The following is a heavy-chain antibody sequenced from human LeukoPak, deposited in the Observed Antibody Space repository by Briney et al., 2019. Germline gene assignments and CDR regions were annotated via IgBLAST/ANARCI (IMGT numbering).Heavy chain of an antibody. CDR2: IKQDGSEK. V-gene: IGHV3-7*01. Sequence: GGSLRLSCAASGFTFSSSWMSWVRQAPGKGLEWVANIKQDGSEKYYVDSVKGRFTISRDNAKNSLYLQMNSLRAEDTAVYYCARVKDYDSSGYYRSPHYFDYWGQGTLVTISS. D-gene: IGHD3-22*01. J-gene: IGHJ4*02. CDR3: ARVKDYDSSGYYRSPHYFDY. CDR1: GFTFSSSW.